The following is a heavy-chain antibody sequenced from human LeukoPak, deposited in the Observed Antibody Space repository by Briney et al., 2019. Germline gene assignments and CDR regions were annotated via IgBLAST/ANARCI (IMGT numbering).Heavy chain of an antibody. CDR1: GYSFTNYW. J-gene: IGHJ4*02. CDR2: IYPGDSDT. V-gene: IGHV5-51*01. Sequence: GESLKISCKGSGYSFTNYWIGWVRQMPGKGLEWMGIIYPGDSDTRYSPSFQGQVTISADKSISTAYLQWSSLKASDTAMYYCARLGGIRDILTGYFGYWGQGTLVTVSS. CDR3: ARLGGIRDILTGYFGY. D-gene: IGHD3-9*01.